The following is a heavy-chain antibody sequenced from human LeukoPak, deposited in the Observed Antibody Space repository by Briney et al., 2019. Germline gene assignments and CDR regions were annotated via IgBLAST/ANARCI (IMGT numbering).Heavy chain of an antibody. Sequence: GGSLRLSCAASGFTFSSYAMHWVRQAPGRGLEWVAVISYDGSNKYYADSVKGRFTISRDNSKNTLYLQMNSLRAEDTAVYYCARGGLHCSSTSCLLNWFDPWGQGTLVTVSS. J-gene: IGHJ5*02. CDR1: GFTFSSYA. CDR3: ARGGLHCSSTSCLLNWFDP. D-gene: IGHD2-2*01. CDR2: ISYDGSNK. V-gene: IGHV3-30*04.